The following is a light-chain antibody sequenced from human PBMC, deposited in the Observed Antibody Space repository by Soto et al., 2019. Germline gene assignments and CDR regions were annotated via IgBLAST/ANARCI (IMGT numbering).Light chain of an antibody. CDR3: AAWDDSLSGRYV. Sequence: QSVLTQPPSASGTPGQRVTISCSGSSSNIESNYVYWYQQLPGTAPKLLIYRNNQRPSGVPDRFSGSKSGTSASLAISVLRSEDEADYYCAAWDDSLSGRYVFGTGTKVTVL. J-gene: IGLJ1*01. CDR1: SSNIESNY. CDR2: RNN. V-gene: IGLV1-47*01.